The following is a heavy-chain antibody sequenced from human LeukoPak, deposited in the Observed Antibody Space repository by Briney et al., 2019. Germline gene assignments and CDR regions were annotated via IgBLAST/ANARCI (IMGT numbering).Heavy chain of an antibody. Sequence: GGSLRLSCAASGFTFSTYAMSWVRQAPGKGLEWLLYISGSGGSTYYADSVKGRFTISRDNSKNTLYLQMNSLRAEDTAVYFCATDFGSSASGGHYFGMDVWGQGTTVTV. CDR2: ISGSGGST. CDR1: GFTFSTYA. CDR3: ATDFGSSASGGHYFGMDV. D-gene: IGHD6-6*01. J-gene: IGHJ6*02. V-gene: IGHV3-23*01.